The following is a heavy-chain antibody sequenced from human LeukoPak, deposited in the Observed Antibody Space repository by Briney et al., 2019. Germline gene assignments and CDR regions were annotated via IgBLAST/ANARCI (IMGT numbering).Heavy chain of an antibody. Sequence: PGGSLRLSCEASGFTLSDYHMSWIRQAPGKGLEWVSQISSSAYTMHHANSVKGRFTISRDNAKNSLYLQMNSLRAEDTAVYYCARNRGTSDWGQGTRVTVSS. CDR3: ARNRGTSD. CDR2: ISSSAYTM. J-gene: IGHJ4*02. CDR1: GFTLSDYH. V-gene: IGHV3-11*04. D-gene: IGHD1-1*01.